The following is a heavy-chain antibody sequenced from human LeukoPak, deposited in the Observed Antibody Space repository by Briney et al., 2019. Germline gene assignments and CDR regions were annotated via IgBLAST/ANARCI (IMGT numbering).Heavy chain of an antibody. CDR3: GRELLGRRAWDY. CDR1: GFTFSSYS. D-gene: IGHD1-26*01. J-gene: IGHJ4*02. Sequence: GGSLTLSCSASGFTFSSYSMNWVRQAPGKGLEWVSAISSSGSYIYYADSVRGRFTISRDNAKNSLYLQMDRLRAEDTAVYYWGRELLGRRAWDYWGQGTLVTVSS. V-gene: IGHV3-21*01. CDR2: ISSSGSYI.